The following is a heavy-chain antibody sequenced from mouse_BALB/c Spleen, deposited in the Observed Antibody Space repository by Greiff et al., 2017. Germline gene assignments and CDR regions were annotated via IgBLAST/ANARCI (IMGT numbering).Heavy chain of an antibody. V-gene: IGHV5-15*02. CDR3: ARAADSDYAMDY. Sequence: EVQRVESGGGLVQPGGSRKLSCAASGFTFSDYGMAWVRQAPGKGPEWVAFISNLAYSIYYADTVTGRFTISRENAKNTLYLEMSSLRSEDTAMYYCARAADSDYAMDYWGQGTSVTVSS. CDR1: GFTFSDYG. D-gene: IGHD1-2*01. CDR2: ISNLAYSI. J-gene: IGHJ4*01.